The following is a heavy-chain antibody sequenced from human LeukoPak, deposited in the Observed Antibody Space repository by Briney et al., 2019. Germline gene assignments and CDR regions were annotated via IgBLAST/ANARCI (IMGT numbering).Heavy chain of an antibody. V-gene: IGHV3-48*03. D-gene: IGHD2-21*02. Sequence: GGSLRLSCAASGFSFSSFEMNWVRQAPGKGLEWLSYISSSGRTKYYADSVKGRFTISRDNAKNLLFLQMSSLRAEDTAVYYCARDVCGGDCYESRFDYWGQGTLVTVSS. CDR3: ARDVCGGDCYESRFDY. CDR1: GFSFSSFE. CDR2: ISSSGRTK. J-gene: IGHJ4*02.